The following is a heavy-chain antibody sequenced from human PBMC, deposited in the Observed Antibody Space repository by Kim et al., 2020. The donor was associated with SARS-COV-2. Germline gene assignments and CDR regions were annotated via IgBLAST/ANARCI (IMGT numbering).Heavy chain of an antibody. Sequence: SETLSLTCAVYGGSFSGYYWSWIRQPPGKGLEWIGEINHSGSTNYNPSLKSRVTISVDTSKNQFSLKLSSVTAADTAVYYCASKSCGGYCYNYYYGMDV. D-gene: IGHD2-21*02. J-gene: IGHJ6*01. CDR1: GGSFSGYY. CDR2: INHSGST. CDR3: ASKSCGGYCYNYYYGMDV. V-gene: IGHV4-34*01.